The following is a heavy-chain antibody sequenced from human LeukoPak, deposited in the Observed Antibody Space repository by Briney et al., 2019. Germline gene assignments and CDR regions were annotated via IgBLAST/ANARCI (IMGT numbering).Heavy chain of an antibody. Sequence: QAGGSLRLSCAAPGFTFRSHPMSGAGQPPGKGLDWVPPLSGSGGSTYYADSVKGRFTISRDNSKNTLYLQMNSLRAEDTAVYYCAKEPDYGDYVGNWFDPWGQGTLVTVSS. V-gene: IGHV3-23*01. CDR1: GFTFRSHP. J-gene: IGHJ5*02. CDR3: AKEPDYGDYVGNWFDP. D-gene: IGHD4-17*01. CDR2: LSGSGGST.